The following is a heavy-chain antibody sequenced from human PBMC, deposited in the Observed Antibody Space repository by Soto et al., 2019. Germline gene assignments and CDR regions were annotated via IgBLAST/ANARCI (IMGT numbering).Heavy chain of an antibody. J-gene: IGHJ4*02. V-gene: IGHV4-59*01. CDR1: GGSIGGYH. CDR2: VYYTGTP. D-gene: IGHD4-17*01. CDR3: ARDTVLTGMFDF. Sequence: SETLSLTCTVSGGSIGGYHWSWVRQPPGKGLEWIASVYYTGTPNYNPSLGSRVTISIDAPGNRFSMEITSVTAADTAIYYCARDTVLTGMFDFWGQGTLVTVSS.